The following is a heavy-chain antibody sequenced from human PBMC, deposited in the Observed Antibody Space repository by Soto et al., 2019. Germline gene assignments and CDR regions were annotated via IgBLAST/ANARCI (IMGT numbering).Heavy chain of an antibody. V-gene: IGHV1-69*12. D-gene: IGHD5-18*01. CDR2: IIPMFGTA. J-gene: IGHJ4*02. Sequence: QVQLVQSGAEVKKPESSVKVSCKAPGGTFSTYAISWVRQAPGQGLEWMGGIIPMFGTANYAHRFQDRVTITADESTNTVYMELSRLRSEDTAVYFCASGIQLWLRRINNGYSGWGQGTLVTVSS. CDR3: ASGIQLWLRRINNGYSG. CDR1: GGTFSTYA.